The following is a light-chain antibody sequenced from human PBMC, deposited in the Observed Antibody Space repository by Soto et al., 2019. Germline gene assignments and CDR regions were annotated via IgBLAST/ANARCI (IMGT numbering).Light chain of an antibody. CDR2: GAS. J-gene: IGKJ1*01. CDR1: QSVGIY. Sequence: EIVMTQSPATLSVSPGARATLSCGASQSVGIYLAWYQQRPGQAPRLLIHGASTRAPGIPARFSGSGSGTHFPLTISSLQSEDFAVYYCQQYDNWPQTFGQGTKVDIK. CDR3: QQYDNWPQT. V-gene: IGKV3-15*01.